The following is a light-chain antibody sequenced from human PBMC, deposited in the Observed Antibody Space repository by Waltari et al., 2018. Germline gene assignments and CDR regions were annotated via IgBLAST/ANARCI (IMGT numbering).Light chain of an antibody. CDR2: GAS. CDR3: QQYDNLLFS. J-gene: IGKJ3*01. CDR1: QDLRKY. Sequence: DLQLTQSPSSLSASVGDRVTITCQARQDLRKYLNWYQQKPGKDPNVLIYGASNLETGVPSRFSGSGSGTHFTFTISSLQPEDIATYYCQQYDNLLFSFGPGTKVDIK. V-gene: IGKV1-33*01.